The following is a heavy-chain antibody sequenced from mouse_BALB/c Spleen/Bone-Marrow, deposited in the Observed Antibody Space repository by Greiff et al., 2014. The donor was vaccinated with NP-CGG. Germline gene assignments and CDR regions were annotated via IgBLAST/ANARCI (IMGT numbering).Heavy chain of an antibody. V-gene: IGHV2-6-1*01. Sequence: WVRQSPGKDLEWLVVILSDGTTTYNSVLKSRLNISQDSSKNQVFLQMNILQNEDTARYYHSTPPYYHGARSALDDWGHGTPVTV. CDR2: ILSDGTT. CDR3: STPPYYHGARSALDD. D-gene: IGHD1-1*01. J-gene: IGHJ4*01.